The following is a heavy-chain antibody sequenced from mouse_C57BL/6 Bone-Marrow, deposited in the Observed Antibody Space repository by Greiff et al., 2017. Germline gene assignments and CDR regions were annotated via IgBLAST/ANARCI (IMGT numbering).Heavy chain of an antibody. CDR2: ISTYYGDA. V-gene: IGHV1-67*01. CDR1: GYTFTDYA. Sequence: QVQLQQSGPELVRPGVSVKISCKGSGYTFTDYAMHWVKQSHAKSLEWIGVISTYYGDASYNQKFKSKATLTVDKSSSTAYMQLSSLTSEDSAVYYCARWDSNPFAYWGQGTLVTVSA. CDR3: ARWDSNPFAY. J-gene: IGHJ3*01. D-gene: IGHD2-5*01.